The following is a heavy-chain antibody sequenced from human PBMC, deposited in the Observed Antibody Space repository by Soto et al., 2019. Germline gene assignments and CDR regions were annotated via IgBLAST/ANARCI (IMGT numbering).Heavy chain of an antibody. J-gene: IGHJ4*02. CDR1: GGSISSSSYY. CDR2: IYYSGST. D-gene: IGHD6-6*01. CDR3: ARWSIAARPADY. V-gene: IGHV4-39*01. Sequence: QLQLQESGPGLVKPSETLSLTCTVSGGSISSSSYYWGWIRQPPGKGLEWIGSIYYSGSTYYNPSLKSRVTISLDTSKNQFSLKLSSVTAADTAVYYCARWSIAARPADYWGQGTLVTVSS.